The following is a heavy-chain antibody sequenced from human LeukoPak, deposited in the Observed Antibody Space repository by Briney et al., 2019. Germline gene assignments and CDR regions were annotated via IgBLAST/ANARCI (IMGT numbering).Heavy chain of an antibody. V-gene: IGHV3-43*02. Sequence: PGGSLRLSCAASGFTFDDYAMHWVRQAPGKGLEWVSLFSGDGGSTYYADSVKGRFTISRDNSKNSLYLQMNSLRTEDTALYYCAKDILTGYYPYYYYGMDVWGQGTTVTVSS. J-gene: IGHJ6*02. CDR3: AKDILTGYYPYYYYGMDV. CDR1: GFTFDDYA. CDR2: FSGDGGST. D-gene: IGHD3-9*01.